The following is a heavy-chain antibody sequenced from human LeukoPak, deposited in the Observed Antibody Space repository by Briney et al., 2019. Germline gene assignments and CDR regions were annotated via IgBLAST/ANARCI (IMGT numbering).Heavy chain of an antibody. Sequence: GRSLRLSCAASGFTFDDYAMHWVRQAPGKGLEWVSAITGSGDHTYCADSVKGRFTISRDNSKSTLYLQMNSLTAADTAVYYCAKGPSTGWADPMGYWGQGTLVTVSS. CDR2: ITGSGDHT. D-gene: IGHD6-19*01. V-gene: IGHV3-23*01. CDR1: GFTFDDYA. J-gene: IGHJ4*02. CDR3: AKGPSTGWADPMGY.